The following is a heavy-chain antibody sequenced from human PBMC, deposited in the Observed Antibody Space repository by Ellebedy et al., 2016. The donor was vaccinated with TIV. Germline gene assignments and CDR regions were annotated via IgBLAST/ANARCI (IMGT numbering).Heavy chain of an antibody. V-gene: IGHV3-11*01. CDR2: ISSSGSTL. CDR1: GLTFSDYY. D-gene: IGHD3-22*01. CDR3: ARPLRYYDSRATSDAFDI. Sequence: GESLKISCAASGLTFSDYYINWIRQAPGKGLEWVSYISSSGSTLYYADSVKGRFTISRDNAKNSLYLQMNSLRAKDTAVYYCARPLRYYDSRATSDAFDIWGQGTMVTVSS. J-gene: IGHJ3*02.